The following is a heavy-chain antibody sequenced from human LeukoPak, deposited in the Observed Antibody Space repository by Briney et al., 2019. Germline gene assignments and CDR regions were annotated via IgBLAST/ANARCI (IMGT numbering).Heavy chain of an antibody. CDR3: ARSYYFDSSAYYHY. CDR2: IYPDDSDT. CDR1: GSSFTNYW. D-gene: IGHD3-22*01. V-gene: IGHV5-51*01. J-gene: IGHJ4*02. Sequence: GESLKISCKVSGSSFTNYWIGWVRQMPGKGLEWVGVIYPDDSDTRYSPSFKGRVTMSVDTSISAAYLQWSSLKASDTAIYYCARSYYFDSSAYYHYWGQGTLVTVSS.